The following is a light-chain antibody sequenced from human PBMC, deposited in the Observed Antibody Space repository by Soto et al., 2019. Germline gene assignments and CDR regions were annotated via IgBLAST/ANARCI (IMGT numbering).Light chain of an antibody. Sequence: EIVLTQSPATLSLSPGERATLSCRASQSVSSYLDWYQQKPGQAPRLLIYDASNRATGIPARFSGSGSGTDFTLTISSLEPEDFAVHYCQQRSNWPPTWTFGQGTKVEIK. CDR1: QSVSSY. V-gene: IGKV3-11*01. CDR2: DAS. CDR3: QQRSNWPPTWT. J-gene: IGKJ1*01.